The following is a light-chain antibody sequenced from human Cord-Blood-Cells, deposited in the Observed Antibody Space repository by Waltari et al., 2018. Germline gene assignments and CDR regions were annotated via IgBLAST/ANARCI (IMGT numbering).Light chain of an antibody. J-gene: IGKJ2*01. CDR1: QSRLHSNGYNY. CDR2: LGS. CDR3: MQSLQTPYT. Sequence: DIVMTQSPLSLPVTPGEPASISCRSSQSRLHSNGYNYLDWYLQKPGQSPQLLIYLGSNRASGVPDRFSGSVSGTDFTLKISRVEAEDVGVYYCMQSLQTPYTFGQGTKLEIK. V-gene: IGKV2-28*01.